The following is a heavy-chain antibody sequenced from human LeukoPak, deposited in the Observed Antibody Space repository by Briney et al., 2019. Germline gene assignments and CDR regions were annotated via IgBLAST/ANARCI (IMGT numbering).Heavy chain of an antibody. CDR2: INPSGGST. Sequence: GASVKVSCKASGYTFTSYYMHWVRQAPGQGLEWMGIINPSGGSTSYAQKFQGRVTMTRDTSTSTVYMELSSLRSEDTAVYYCAMEDTAMVVVDYWGQGTLVTVSS. V-gene: IGHV1-46*01. CDR1: GYTFTSYY. CDR3: AMEDTAMVVVDY. D-gene: IGHD5-18*01. J-gene: IGHJ4*02.